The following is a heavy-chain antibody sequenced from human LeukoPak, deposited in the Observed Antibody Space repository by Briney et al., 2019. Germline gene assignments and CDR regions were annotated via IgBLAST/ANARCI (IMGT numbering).Heavy chain of an antibody. CDR2: NHSVST. D-gene: IGHD3-10*01. Sequence: SETLSLTCTVSGYSISSGYSWGWIRQPPGKGLEWIGNNHSVSTYYNPSLKSRVTISLDTSKNQFSLRLSSVTAADTAVYYCARRDPVRFGELDAFDIWGQGTMVTVSS. CDR1: GYSISSGYS. V-gene: IGHV4-38-2*02. CDR3: ARRDPVRFGELDAFDI. J-gene: IGHJ3*02.